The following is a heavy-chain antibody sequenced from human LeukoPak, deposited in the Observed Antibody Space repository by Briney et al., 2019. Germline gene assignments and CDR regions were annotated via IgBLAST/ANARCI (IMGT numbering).Heavy chain of an antibody. V-gene: IGHV5-51*01. J-gene: IGHJ5*02. CDR2: IYPGDSDT. CDR1: GYSFTSYW. D-gene: IGHD2-15*01. Sequence: PGESLKISCKGSGYSFTSYWIGWVRQMPGKGLEWMGIIYPGDSDTRYSPSFQGQVTISADTSISTAYLQWSSLQASDTAMYYCARDTGYCSGGSCYVNWFDPWGQGTLVTVPS. CDR3: ARDTGYCSGGSCYVNWFDP.